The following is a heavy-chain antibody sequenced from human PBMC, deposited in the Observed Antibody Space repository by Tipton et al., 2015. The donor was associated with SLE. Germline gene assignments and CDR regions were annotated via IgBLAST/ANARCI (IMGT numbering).Heavy chain of an antibody. J-gene: IGHJ2*01. CDR2: IYTSGST. Sequence: TLSLTCAVSGGSISSGGYSWSWIRQPPGKGLEWIGYIYTSGSTNYNPSLKSRVTISVDTSKNQFSLKLSSVTAADTAVYYWAKPDSGCVDLWGRCSLVTGSS. D-gene: IGHD1-14*01. CDR3: AKPDSGCVDL. CDR1: GGSISSGGYS. V-gene: IGHV4-30-2*01.